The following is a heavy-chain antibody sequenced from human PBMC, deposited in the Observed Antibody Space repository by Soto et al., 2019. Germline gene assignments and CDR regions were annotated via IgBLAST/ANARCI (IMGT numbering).Heavy chain of an antibody. J-gene: IGHJ3*01. CDR3: ARASDSAYSSSWYSAFDV. CDR2: IYHSGST. D-gene: IGHD6-13*01. V-gene: IGHV4-30-4*01. Sequence: QVQLRESGPGLVKPSQTLSLTCTVSGGSISSGDYFWSWIRQPPGKGLEWVANIYHSGSTHYNPPLMHRVLTSVETSTNRVSLNLTSVTAADTAVYYCARASDSAYSSSWYSAFDVWGQGTMVTVSS. CDR1: GGSISSGDYF.